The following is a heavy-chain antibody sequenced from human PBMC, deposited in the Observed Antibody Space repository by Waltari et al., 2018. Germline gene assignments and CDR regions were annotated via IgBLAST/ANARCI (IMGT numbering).Heavy chain of an antibody. CDR1: GFTFSSYG. D-gene: IGHD2-21*01. J-gene: IGHJ4*02. Sequence: QVQLVESGGGVVQPGRSLRLSCAASGFTFSSYGMNWVREAPGKGLEWVAVIWYDGSNKYYADSVKGRFTISRDNSKNTLYLQMNSLRAEDTAVYYCAKAFDVVVITNYFDYWGQGTLVTVSS. V-gene: IGHV3-33*06. CDR3: AKAFDVVVITNYFDY. CDR2: IWYDGSNK.